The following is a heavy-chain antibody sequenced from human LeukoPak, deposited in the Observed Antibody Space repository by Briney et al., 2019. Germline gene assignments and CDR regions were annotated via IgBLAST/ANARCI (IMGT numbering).Heavy chain of an antibody. CDR3: ARGDYASGSYYNENYFDY. J-gene: IGHJ4*02. CDR2: IIPIFGTA. D-gene: IGHD3-10*01. Sequence: ASLKVSCRASESTFNSYSITWVRQSPGQGLKWMGGIIPIFGTANYAQKFKGRVTITADESTSTAYMEVSSLRSEDTAVYYCARGDYASGSYYNENYFDYWGQGILVTVSS. V-gene: IGHV1-69*01. CDR1: ESTFNSYS.